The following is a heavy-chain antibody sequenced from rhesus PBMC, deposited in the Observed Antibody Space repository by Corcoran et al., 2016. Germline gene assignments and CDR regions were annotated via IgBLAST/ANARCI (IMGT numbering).Heavy chain of an antibody. CDR2: ISYTGGST. CDR3: AKDQGWKASLDV. CDR1: GFTFRRYG. J-gene: IGHJ5-2*02. D-gene: IGHD1-1*01. Sequence: EVQLVETGGGLVQPGGSLRLSCAASGFTFRRYGLSWFRQAPGKGREWVSGISYTGGSTYNADTVKGRFTISRDNSKNTLSLQMNSLRAEDTAVYYCAKDQGWKASLDVWGRGVLVTVSS. V-gene: IGHV3S5*01.